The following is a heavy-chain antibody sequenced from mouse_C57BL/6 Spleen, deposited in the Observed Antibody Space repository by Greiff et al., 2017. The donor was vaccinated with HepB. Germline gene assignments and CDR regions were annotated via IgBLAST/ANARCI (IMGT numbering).Heavy chain of an antibody. D-gene: IGHD2-3*01. J-gene: IGHJ3*01. CDR3: ARSHDGYYGSVAY. V-gene: IGHV1-52*01. CDR1: GYTFTSYW. Sequence: QVQLQQPGAELVRPGSSVKLSCKASGYTFTSYWMHWVKQRPIQGLEWIGNIDPSDSETHYNQRFTGKATLTVDKSSSTAYMQLSSLTSEDSAVYYCARSHDGYYGSVAYWGQGTLVTVSA. CDR2: IDPSDSET.